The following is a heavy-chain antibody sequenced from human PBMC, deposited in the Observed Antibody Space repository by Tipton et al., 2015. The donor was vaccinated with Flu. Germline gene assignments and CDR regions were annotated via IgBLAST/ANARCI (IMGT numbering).Heavy chain of an antibody. CDR1: GFSLSTYG. Sequence: SLRLSCAASGFSLSTYGMHWVRQAPGKGLEWVAVSWYDGTNKFYVDSVKGRFTVTRDNSKNTVHLQMNTLRAEDTAIYYCARGVPAGGTRGYYYYGMDVWGQGTTVTVSS. J-gene: IGHJ6*02. CDR2: SWYDGTNK. CDR3: ARGVPAGGTRGYYYYGMDV. V-gene: IGHV3-33*01. D-gene: IGHD2-2*01.